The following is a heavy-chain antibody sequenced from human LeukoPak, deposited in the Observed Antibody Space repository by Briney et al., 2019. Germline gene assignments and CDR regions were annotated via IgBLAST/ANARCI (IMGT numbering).Heavy chain of an antibody. V-gene: IGHV4-34*01. D-gene: IGHD5-12*01. CDR2: INHSGST. J-gene: IGHJ5*02. Sequence: SETLSLTCAVYGGSFSGYYWSWIRQPPGKGLEWFGEINHSGSTNYNPSLKSRVTISVDTSKNQFSLKLSSVTAADTAVYYCARGDSGYDWNWFDPWGQGTLVTVSS. CDR1: GGSFSGYY. CDR3: ARGDSGYDWNWFDP.